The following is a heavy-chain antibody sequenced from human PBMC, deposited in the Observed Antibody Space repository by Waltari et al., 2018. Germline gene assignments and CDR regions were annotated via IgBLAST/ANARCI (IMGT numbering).Heavy chain of an antibody. CDR2: IIPIFGTA. D-gene: IGHD6-19*01. CDR1: GGTFSSYA. CDR3: ARVPDSRIAVAGRYYYYMDV. V-gene: IGHV1-69*14. Sequence: QVQLVQSGAEVKKPGSSVKVSCKASGGTFSSYAISWVRQAPGQGLEWMGGIIPIFGTANYAQKFQGRVTITADKATSTAYMELSSLRSEDTAVYYCARVPDSRIAVAGRYYYYMDVWGKGTTVTVSS. J-gene: IGHJ6*03.